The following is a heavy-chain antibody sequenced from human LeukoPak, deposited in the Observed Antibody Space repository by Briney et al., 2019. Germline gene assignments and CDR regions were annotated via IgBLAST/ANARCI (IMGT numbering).Heavy chain of an antibody. CDR2: ISYDGSNK. Sequence: GGSLRLSCAASGFTFSSYGMHWVRQAPGKGLEWVAVISYDGSNKYYADSVKGRFTISRDNSKNTLYLQMNSLRAEDTAVYYCASRGYSGYDWLWGASYYYGMDVWGQGTTVTVSS. J-gene: IGHJ6*02. CDR3: ASRGYSGYDWLWGASYYYGMDV. V-gene: IGHV3-30*03. CDR1: GFTFSSYG. D-gene: IGHD5-12*01.